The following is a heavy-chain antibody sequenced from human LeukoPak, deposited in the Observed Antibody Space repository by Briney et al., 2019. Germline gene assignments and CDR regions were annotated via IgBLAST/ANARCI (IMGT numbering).Heavy chain of an antibody. D-gene: IGHD3-9*01. V-gene: IGHV3-30-3*01. J-gene: IGHJ4*02. CDR2: ISYDGSNK. CDR1: GFTFSSYA. CDR3: ARVALRYFDWLSPPLDY. Sequence: GSLRLSCAASGFTFSSYAMHWVRQAPGKGLEWVAVISYDGSNKYYADSVKGRFTISRDNSKNTLYLQMNSLRAEDTAVYYCARVALRYFDWLSPPLDYWGQGTLVTVSS.